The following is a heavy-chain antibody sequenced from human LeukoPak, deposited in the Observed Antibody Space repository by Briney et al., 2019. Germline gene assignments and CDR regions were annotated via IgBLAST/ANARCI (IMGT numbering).Heavy chain of an antibody. D-gene: IGHD3-10*01. CDR2: INPNSGGT. CDR3: ARDKAYGSGSYYYYYYYMDV. J-gene: IGHJ6*03. Sequence: ASVKVSCKASGYTFTRYYMHWVRQAPGQGLEWMGWINPNSGGTNYAQKFQGRVTMTRDTSISTAYMELSRLRSDDTAVYYCARDKAYGSGSYYYYYYYMDVWGKGTTVTVSS. V-gene: IGHV1-2*02. CDR1: GYTFTRYY.